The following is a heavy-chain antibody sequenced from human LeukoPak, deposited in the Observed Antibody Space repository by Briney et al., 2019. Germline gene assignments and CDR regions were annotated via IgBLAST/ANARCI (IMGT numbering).Heavy chain of an antibody. CDR1: GDSISTYY. CDR3: ARGVDTALISGGYNWIDP. CDR2: ISPSGSA. D-gene: IGHD5-18*01. J-gene: IGHJ5*02. Sequence: PSETLSLTCPVSGDSISTYYLNWIRQPAGRGLEWIGHISPSGSANYNPSLKSRVTMSVDTSKNQFSLKLSSVTAADTAVYYCARGVDTALISGGYNWIDPWGQGTLVTVSS. V-gene: IGHV4-4*07.